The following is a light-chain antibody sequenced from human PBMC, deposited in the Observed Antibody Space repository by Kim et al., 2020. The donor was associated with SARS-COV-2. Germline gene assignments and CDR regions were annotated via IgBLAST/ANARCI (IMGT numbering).Light chain of an antibody. CDR1: QSINNW. J-gene: IGKJ5*01. V-gene: IGKV1-5*01. CDR2: DAS. CDR3: QQYTSYSIT. Sequence: GDRVTITCRASQSINNWVAWYQQKPGKAPNLLISDASSLKSGVPSRFSGSGSGTVFTLTISSLQPDDFATYYCQQYTSYSITFVQGTRL.